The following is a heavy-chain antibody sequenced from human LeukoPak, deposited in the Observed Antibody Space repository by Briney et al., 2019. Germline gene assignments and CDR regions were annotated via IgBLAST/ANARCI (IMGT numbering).Heavy chain of an antibody. CDR1: GYTFTGYY. Sequence: ASVKVSCKASGYTFTGYYMHWVRQAPGQGLEWMGWINPNSGGTSYAQKFQGRVTMTRDASISTAYMELSRLRSDDTAVYYCARLGSSTVTTDYFDYWGQGTLVTVSS. V-gene: IGHV1-2*02. J-gene: IGHJ4*02. CDR3: ARLGSSTVTTDYFDY. CDR2: INPNSGGT. D-gene: IGHD4-17*01.